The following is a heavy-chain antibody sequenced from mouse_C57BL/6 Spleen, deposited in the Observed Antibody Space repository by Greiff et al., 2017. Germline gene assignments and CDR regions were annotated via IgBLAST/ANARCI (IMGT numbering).Heavy chain of an antibody. CDR1: GYAFSSSW. Sequence: QVHVKQSGPELVKPGASVKISCKASGYAFSSSWMNWVKQRPGKGLEWIGRIYPGDGDTNYNGKFKGKATLTADKSSSTAYMQLSSLTSEDSAVYFCARGGGSSSYYFDYGGQGTTLTVSS. CDR3: ARGGGSSSYYFDY. J-gene: IGHJ2*01. CDR2: IYPGDGDT. D-gene: IGHD1-1*01. V-gene: IGHV1-82*01.